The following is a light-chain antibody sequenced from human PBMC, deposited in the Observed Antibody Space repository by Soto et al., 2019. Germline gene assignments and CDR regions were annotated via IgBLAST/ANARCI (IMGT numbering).Light chain of an antibody. CDR1: QGINNY. Sequence: DLQLTQSPSFLSASVGDRVTITCRASQGINNYLTWYQQKPGKAPKLLLYDTSTLPRGVPSRFSGSGSGTEFTLTISSLQPEDFAAYYCQQGNSYPLTFGGGTKVEI. CDR2: DTS. CDR3: QQGNSYPLT. J-gene: IGKJ4*01. V-gene: IGKV1-9*01.